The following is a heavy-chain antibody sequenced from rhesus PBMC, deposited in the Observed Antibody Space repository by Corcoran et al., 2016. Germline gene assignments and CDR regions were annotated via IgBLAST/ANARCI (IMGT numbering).Heavy chain of an antibody. CDR3: ARDREGIAVDY. Sequence: QVQLQESGPGLVKPSETLSLTCAVSGGSFSRSWLAWIRQPPGKGLEWIGSIYGSSGSTEYNPSLKRRATISRDTSKNQFSLKLSSVTAADTAVYYCARDREGIAVDYWGQGVLVTVSS. J-gene: IGHJ4*01. V-gene: IGHV4-160*01. CDR2: IYGSSGST. D-gene: IGHD2-2*01. CDR1: GGSFSRSW.